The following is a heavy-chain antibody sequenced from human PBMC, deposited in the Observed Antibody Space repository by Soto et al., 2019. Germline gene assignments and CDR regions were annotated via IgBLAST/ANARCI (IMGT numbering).Heavy chain of an antibody. J-gene: IGHJ4*02. D-gene: IGHD2-8*01. CDR3: AADATAWQQMVPSDY. CDR2: IAVGSGYT. Sequence: QMQLEQSGPEVKKPGTSVKVSCKASGFTFTSSAFQWVRQARGQRLEWIGCIAVGSGYTNYAQRFQDRVTLTRDMSTATPYMELGRRTSDDTAIYYCAADATAWQQMVPSDYWGQGTLVTVAA. V-gene: IGHV1-58*01. CDR1: GFTFTSSA.